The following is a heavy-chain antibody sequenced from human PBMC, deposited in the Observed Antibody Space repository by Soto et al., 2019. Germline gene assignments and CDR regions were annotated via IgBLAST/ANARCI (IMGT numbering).Heavy chain of an antibody. D-gene: IGHD3-16*01. V-gene: IGHV3-23*01. CDR3: AKDSVFGFDS. J-gene: IGHJ4*02. CDR2: ISGNGGTT. CDR1: GFTFSTYA. Sequence: GGSLRLSCAASGFTFSTYAMSWVRHARGKGLEWVSAISGNGGTTNYADSVKGRFTISRDNSKNTLYLQMNSLRAEDTAVYYCAKDSVFGFDSWGQGTLVTVSS.